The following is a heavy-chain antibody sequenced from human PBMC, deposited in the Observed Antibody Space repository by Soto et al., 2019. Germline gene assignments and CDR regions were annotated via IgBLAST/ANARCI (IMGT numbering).Heavy chain of an antibody. CDR1: GYTLTELS. J-gene: IGHJ4*02. Sequence: ASVKVSCKVSGYTLTELSMHWVRQAPGKGLEWMGGFDPEDGETIYAQKFQGRVTMTEDTSTDTAYMELSSLRSEDTAVYYCATYIYPVNPLVVFDYWGKGPLVTVPS. CDR3: ATYIYPVNPLVVFDY. V-gene: IGHV1-24*01. CDR2: FDPEDGET. D-gene: IGHD2-15*01.